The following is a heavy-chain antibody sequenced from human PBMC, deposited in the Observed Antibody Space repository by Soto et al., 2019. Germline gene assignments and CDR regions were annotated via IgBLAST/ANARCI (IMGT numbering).Heavy chain of an antibody. CDR1: GYPFIGYY. CDR3: AKTYDGSGQPSHWFAP. CDR2: INPKTGAT. V-gene: IGHV1-2*02. D-gene: IGHD3-22*01. J-gene: IGHJ5*02. Sequence: GSVKVCCKASGYPFIGYYFNLVRQAPGQGLEWMGWINPKTGATNYAQRFQGRVTLTRDTSITTAYMDLSSLRSDDTATYYCAKTYDGSGQPSHWFAPWGQGTPVTVSS.